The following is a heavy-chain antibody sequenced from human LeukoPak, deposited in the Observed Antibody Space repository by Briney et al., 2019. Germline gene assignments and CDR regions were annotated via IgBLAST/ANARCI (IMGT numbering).Heavy chain of an antibody. D-gene: IGHD6-13*01. V-gene: IGHV4-34*01. CDR1: GFTFSSYA. CDR3: ARRVVDSSSWYYDAFDI. CDR2: INHSGST. J-gene: IGHJ3*02. Sequence: GSLRLSCAASGFTFSSYAMSWVRQPPGKGLEWIGEINHSGSTNYNPSLKSRVTISVDTSKNQFSLKLSSVTAADTAVYYCARRVVDSSSWYYDAFDIWGQGTMVTVSS.